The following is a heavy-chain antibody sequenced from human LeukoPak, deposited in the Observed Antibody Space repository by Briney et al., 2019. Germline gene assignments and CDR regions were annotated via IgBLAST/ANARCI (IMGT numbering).Heavy chain of an antibody. CDR1: GYTLTELS. D-gene: IGHD3-22*01. Sequence: ASVKVSCKVSGYTLTELSMHWVRQAPGKGLEWMGGFDPEDGETIYAQKFHGRVTMTEDTSTDTAYMELSSLRSEDTAVYYCAAGRITMIVVVKFDYWGQGTLVTVSS. V-gene: IGHV1-24*01. CDR2: FDPEDGET. J-gene: IGHJ4*02. CDR3: AAGRITMIVVVKFDY.